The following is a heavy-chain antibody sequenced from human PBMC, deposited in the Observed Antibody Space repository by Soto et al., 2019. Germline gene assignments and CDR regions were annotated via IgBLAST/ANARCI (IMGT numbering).Heavy chain of an antibody. V-gene: IGHV3-30*18. CDR2: ISYDGSNK. CDR1: GFTFSSYG. CDR3: AKGEMTRYDCWSAFRDNWFDP. D-gene: IGHD3-3*01. J-gene: IGHJ5*02. Sequence: QVQLVESGGGVVQPGRSLRLSCAASGFTFSSYGMHWVRQAPGKGLEWVAVISYDGSNKYYADSVKGRFTISRDNSKNTLYLQMNSLRAEDTAVFYCAKGEMTRYDCWSAFRDNWFDPWGQGTLVTVSS.